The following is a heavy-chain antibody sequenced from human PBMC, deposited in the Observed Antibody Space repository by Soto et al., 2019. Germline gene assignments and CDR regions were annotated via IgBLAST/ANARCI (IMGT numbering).Heavy chain of an antibody. CDR2: IIPILGIA. J-gene: IGHJ4*02. V-gene: IGHV1-69*02. CDR1: GGTFSSYT. D-gene: IGHD2-15*01. Sequence: GASVKVSCKASGGTFSSYTISWVRQAPGQGLEWMGRIIPILGIANYAQKFQGRVTITADKSTSTAYMELSSLRSEDTAVYYCVVVVAATSFFRFVSDFDYWGQGTLVTVSS. CDR3: VVVVAATSFFRFVSDFDY.